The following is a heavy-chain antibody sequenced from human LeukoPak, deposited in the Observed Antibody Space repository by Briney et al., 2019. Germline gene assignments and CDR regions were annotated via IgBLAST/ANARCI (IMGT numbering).Heavy chain of an antibody. D-gene: IGHD5-24*01. CDR2: INSDGSST. CDR3: ASDRYNLQLDY. V-gene: IGHV3-74*01. J-gene: IGHJ4*02. Sequence: PGGSLRLSCAASGFTFSSYWMHWVRQAPGKGLVWVSRINSDGSSTSYADSVKGRFTISRDNAKNTLYLQMNSLRAEDTAVYYCASDRYNLQLDYWGQGTLVTVSS. CDR1: GFTFSSYW.